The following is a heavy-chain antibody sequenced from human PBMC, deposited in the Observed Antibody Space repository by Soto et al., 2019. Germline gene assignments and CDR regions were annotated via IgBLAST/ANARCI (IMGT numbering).Heavy chain of an antibody. J-gene: IGHJ4*02. CDR2: MHHSGRT. D-gene: IGHD2-15*01. CDR1: GAYMRNDYYY. Sequence: SETLSLTCTVSGAYMRNDYYYWSWVRQKPGKDLEWIGHMHHSGRTHYNPSLKSRVAISVDTSKNQFSLYLNSVTAADTAVYYCARWVEVSLDYFDSWGQGTPVTV. V-gene: IGHV4-31*03. CDR3: ARWVEVSLDYFDS.